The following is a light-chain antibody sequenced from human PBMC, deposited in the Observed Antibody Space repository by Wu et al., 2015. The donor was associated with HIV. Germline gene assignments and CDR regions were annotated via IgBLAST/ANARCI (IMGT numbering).Light chain of an antibody. CDR1: QSVGSN. V-gene: IGKV3-15*01. CDR3: QQYDNWYT. Sequence: EIVMTQSPATLSVSPGERATLSCRASQSVGSNLAWYHQKPGQAPRLPIYGASTRATGIPARFSGSGSGTEFTLTISSLQSEDFAVYYCQQYDNWYTFGQGTNLEI. J-gene: IGKJ2*01. CDR2: GAS.